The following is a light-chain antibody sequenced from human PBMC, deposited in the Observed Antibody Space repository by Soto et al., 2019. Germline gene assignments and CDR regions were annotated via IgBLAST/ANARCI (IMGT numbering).Light chain of an antibody. Sequence: EIVMTQSPATLSVSPGERATLSCRASQSVSSNLAWYQQKPGQAPRLLIYGASNRATGIPDRFSGSGSGTEVTLTISRLQSEDFAVYYCQQHNNWPPLTFGRGTKVDIK. CDR2: GAS. V-gene: IGKV3-15*01. CDR1: QSVSSN. J-gene: IGKJ4*01. CDR3: QQHNNWPPLT.